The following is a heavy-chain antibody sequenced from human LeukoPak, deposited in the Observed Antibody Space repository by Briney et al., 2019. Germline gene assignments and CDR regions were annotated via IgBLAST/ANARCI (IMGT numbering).Heavy chain of an antibody. CDR1: GGSISSGGYY. Sequence: SETLSLTCTVSGGSISSGGYYWSWIRQPPGKGLEWIGYIYHSGSTYYSPSLKSRVTISVDRSKNQFSLKLSSVTAADTAVYYCARSSQRGITMVRGVWALFDPWGQGTLVTVSS. D-gene: IGHD3-10*01. J-gene: IGHJ5*02. V-gene: IGHV4-30-2*02. CDR3: ARSSQRGITMVRGVWALFDP. CDR2: IYHSGST.